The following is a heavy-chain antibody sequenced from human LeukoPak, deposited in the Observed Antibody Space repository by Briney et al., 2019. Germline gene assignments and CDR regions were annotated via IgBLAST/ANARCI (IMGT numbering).Heavy chain of an antibody. V-gene: IGHV4-61*01. CDR2: IYSSGST. D-gene: IGHD5-18*01. CDR1: GGSVSSGSYY. J-gene: IGHJ4*02. Sequence: SETLSLTCTVSGGSVSSGSYYWSWIRQPPGKGLEWIGYIYSSGSTNYNPSLKSRATISVDTSKNQFSLKLSSVTAADTAVYYCARGGGIQLWLRYWGQGTLVTVSS. CDR3: ARGGGIQLWLRY.